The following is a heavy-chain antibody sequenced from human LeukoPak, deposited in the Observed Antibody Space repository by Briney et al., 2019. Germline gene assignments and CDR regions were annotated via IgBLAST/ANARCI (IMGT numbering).Heavy chain of an antibody. CDR3: AKDRSEVVLAAMNY. V-gene: IGHV3-23*01. D-gene: IGHD2-15*01. CDR2: LSGSGGST. Sequence: GGSLRLSCAASGFTFSSYAMSWVRQAPGKGLEWVSSLSGSGGSTYYADSLKGRFTISRDNSKNTLYLQMNSLRAEDTAVYYCAKDRSEVVLAAMNYWGQGTLVTASS. CDR1: GFTFSSYA. J-gene: IGHJ4*02.